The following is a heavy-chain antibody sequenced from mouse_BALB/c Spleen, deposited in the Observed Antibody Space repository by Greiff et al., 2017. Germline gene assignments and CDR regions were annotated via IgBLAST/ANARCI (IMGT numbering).Heavy chain of an antibody. CDR3: ARGYDGYYDYFDY. D-gene: IGHD2-3*01. Sequence: VHLVESGPGLVAPSQSLSITCTVSGFSLTSYGVHWVRQPPGKGLEWLGVIWAGGSTNYNSALMSRLSISKDNSKSQVFLKMNSLQTDDTAMYYCARGYDGYYDYFDYWGQGTTLTVSS. CDR1: GFSLTSYG. V-gene: IGHV2-9*02. CDR2: IWAGGST. J-gene: IGHJ2*01.